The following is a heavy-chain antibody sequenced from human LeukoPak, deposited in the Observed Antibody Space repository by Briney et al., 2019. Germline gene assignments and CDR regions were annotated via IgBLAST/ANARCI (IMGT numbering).Heavy chain of an antibody. J-gene: IGHJ3*02. CDR1: GYTFTGYY. CDR2: INPNSGGT. Sequence: ASVKVSCKASGYTFTGYYMHWVRQAPGQGLEWMGWINPNSGGTNYAQKFQGRVTMTRDTSISTAYMELSRLRSDDTAVYYCATGGIAAAGHDAFDIWGQGTMVTVSS. CDR3: ATGGIAAAGHDAFDI. V-gene: IGHV1-2*02. D-gene: IGHD6-13*01.